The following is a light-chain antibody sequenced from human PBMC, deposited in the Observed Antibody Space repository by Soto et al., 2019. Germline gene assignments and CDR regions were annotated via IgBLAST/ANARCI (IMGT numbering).Light chain of an antibody. V-gene: IGKV1-5*01. CDR3: QQYNSYSRDT. J-gene: IGKJ2*01. Sequence: DIQMTQSPSTLSASVGDRVTITCRASQGISSWLAWYQQKPGKAPKLLIYDASSLESGVPSRFSGSGSGTKFTLTISSLQPDDFATYYCQQYNSYSRDTFGQGTKLEIK. CDR2: DAS. CDR1: QGISSW.